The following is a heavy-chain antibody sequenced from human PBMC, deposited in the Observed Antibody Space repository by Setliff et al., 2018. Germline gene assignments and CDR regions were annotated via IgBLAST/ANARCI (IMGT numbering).Heavy chain of an antibody. V-gene: IGHV1-69*11. Sequence: SVKVSCKASGVAFSSYDLTWVRQAPGQGLEWMGRIIPVIDTTDYSAYFQGRFTFAADESTEPAYMDLRSLRSEDTAIYYCARGRDGYNANAYEIWGQGTMVTVSS. D-gene: IGHD5-12*01. J-gene: IGHJ3*02. CDR3: ARGRDGYNANAYEI. CDR1: GVAFSSYD. CDR2: IIPVIDTT.